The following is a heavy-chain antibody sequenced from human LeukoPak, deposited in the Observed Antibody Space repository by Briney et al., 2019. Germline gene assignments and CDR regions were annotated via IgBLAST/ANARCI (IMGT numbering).Heavy chain of an antibody. J-gene: IGHJ4*02. CDR3: ARLEDDSAYFDY. D-gene: IGHD3-3*01. CDR1: GGSISSGIYF. V-gene: IGHV4-39*01. Sequence: SETLSLTCTVSGGSISSGIYFWGWIRQPPGKGLEWIGSIYQSRSTYYNSSLESRVTIFVDTSKNQFSLKLNSATAADTAVYYCARLEDDSAYFDYWGQGTLVTVSS. CDR2: IYQSRST.